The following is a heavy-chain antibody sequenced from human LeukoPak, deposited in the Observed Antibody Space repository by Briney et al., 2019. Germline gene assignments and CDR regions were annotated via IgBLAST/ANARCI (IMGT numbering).Heavy chain of an antibody. CDR3: AKDGSIAAAVTWFDP. V-gene: IGHV3-9*01. CDR1: GFSFHDYA. Sequence: PGRSLRLSCTASGFSFHDYAMHWVRHAPGKGLEWVSGITWNSGTLAYAESVKGRFTISRDNAKNSLYLQMNSLRAEDTALYYCAKDGSIAAAVTWFDPWGQGTLVTVSS. J-gene: IGHJ5*02. CDR2: ITWNSGTL. D-gene: IGHD6-13*01.